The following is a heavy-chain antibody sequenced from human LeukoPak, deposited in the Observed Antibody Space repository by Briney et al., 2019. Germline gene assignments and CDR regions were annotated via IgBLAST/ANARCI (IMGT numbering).Heavy chain of an antibody. Sequence: PGRSLRLSCAASGFTFDDYAMHWVRQAPGKGLEWVSGISWNSGSIGYADSVKGRFTISRDNAKNSLYLQMNSLRAEDMALYYCAKSTRPNWRLRNAFDIWGQGTMVTVSS. V-gene: IGHV3-9*03. D-gene: IGHD1-20*01. CDR2: ISWNSGSI. CDR1: GFTFDDYA. CDR3: AKSTRPNWRLRNAFDI. J-gene: IGHJ3*02.